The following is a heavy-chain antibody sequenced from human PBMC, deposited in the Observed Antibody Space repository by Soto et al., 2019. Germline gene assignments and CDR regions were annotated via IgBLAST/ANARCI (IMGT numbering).Heavy chain of an antibody. J-gene: IGHJ6*02. V-gene: IGHV1-69*01. CDR3: ASPHCSGGSCYSDYYYYGMDV. D-gene: IGHD2-15*01. CDR1: GGTFSSYA. CDR2: LIPIFGTA. Sequence: QVQLVQSGAEVKKPGSSVKVSCKASGGTFSSYAISWVRQAPGQGLEWMGGLIPIFGTANYAQKFQGRVTRTADETTSTAYLELSSLRSEDTAVYYCASPHCSGGSCYSDYYYYGMDVWGQGTTVSVSS.